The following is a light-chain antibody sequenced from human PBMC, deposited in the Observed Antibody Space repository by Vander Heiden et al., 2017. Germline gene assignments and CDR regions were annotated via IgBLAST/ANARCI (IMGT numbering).Light chain of an antibody. V-gene: IGKV4-1*01. CDR2: GAS. Sequence: DIVLTQSPDSLAWSLVEGATINCKSSQSVLYSSNNKNYLAWYQQKPGQPPKLLIYGASTRESGVPDRFSGSGSGTDFTLTISSLQAEDVAVYYCQQYYSTAPTFGGGTKVEIK. J-gene: IGKJ4*01. CDR3: QQYYSTAPT. CDR1: QSVLYSSNNKNY.